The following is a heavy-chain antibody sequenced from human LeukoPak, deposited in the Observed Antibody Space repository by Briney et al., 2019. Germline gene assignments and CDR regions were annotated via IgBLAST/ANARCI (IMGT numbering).Heavy chain of an antibody. V-gene: IGHV3-23*01. D-gene: IGHD6-19*01. CDR1: GFTFSSYA. CDR3: AKDPRTAVAGTTFDY. J-gene: IGHJ4*02. Sequence: GGSLRLSCAASGFTFSSYAMSWVRQAPGKGLEWVSAISGSGGSTNYADSVKGRITISRDNSKNTLYLQMNSLRAEDTAVYYCAKDPRTAVAGTTFDYWGQGTLVTVSS. CDR2: ISGSGGST.